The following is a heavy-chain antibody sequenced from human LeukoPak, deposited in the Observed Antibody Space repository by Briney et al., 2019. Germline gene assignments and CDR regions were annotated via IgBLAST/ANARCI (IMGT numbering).Heavy chain of an antibody. J-gene: IGHJ4*02. V-gene: IGHV3-11*04. CDR1: GVRLYSFY. Sequence: GSLRLSCAASGVRLYSFYMGWIREVPGEGLDYIALISASGAVPYYAESVKGRFTISRDNAKNSVSLQMNSLSADDTPVYYCARSLIVASEDYWGQGTLVTVSS. CDR3: ARSLIVASEDY. D-gene: IGHD3-22*01. CDR2: ISASGAVP.